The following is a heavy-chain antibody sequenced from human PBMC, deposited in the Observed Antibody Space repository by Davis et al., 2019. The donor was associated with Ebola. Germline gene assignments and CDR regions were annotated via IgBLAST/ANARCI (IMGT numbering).Heavy chain of an antibody. J-gene: IGHJ6*02. CDR3: AKGSLYGSRSITAGVDV. Sequence: PGGSLRLSCAASGFTFTSYSMTWVRQAPGKGLEWVSGISGSGSTYYADSVKGRFIFSRDNSKNTLYLQMNSLRAADTAVYYCAKGSLYGSRSITAGVDVWGQGTTVTVSS. CDR2: ISGSGST. D-gene: IGHD4-17*01. CDR1: GFTFTSYS. V-gene: IGHV3-23*01.